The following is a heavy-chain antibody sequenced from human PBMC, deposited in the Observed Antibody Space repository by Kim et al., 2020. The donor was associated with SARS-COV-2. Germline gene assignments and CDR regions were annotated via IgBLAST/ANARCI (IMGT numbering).Heavy chain of an antibody. CDR3: ARAPSSTSHPIYYYDYGMDV. V-gene: IGHV1-46*01. Sequence: ASVKVSCKASGYTFTSYYMHWVRQAPGQGLEWLGIINPSGGSTSYAQKFQGRVTMTRDTSTSTVYMELSSLRSEDTAVYYCARAPSSTSHPIYYYDYGMDVWGQGTTVTVSS. J-gene: IGHJ6*02. D-gene: IGHD2-2*01. CDR1: GYTFTSYY. CDR2: INPSGGST.